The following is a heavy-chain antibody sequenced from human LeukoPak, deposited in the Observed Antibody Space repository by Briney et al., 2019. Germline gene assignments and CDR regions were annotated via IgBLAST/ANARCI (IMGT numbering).Heavy chain of an antibody. J-gene: IGHJ6*03. CDR2: IYYSGST. CDR3: AGGYCSGGSCYYYMDV. Sequence: SETLSLTCTVPGGSISSYYWSWIRQPPGKGLEWIGYIYYSGSTNYNPSLKSRVTISVDTSKNQFSLKLSSVTAADTAVYYCAGGYCSGGSCYYYMDVWGKGTTVTVSS. V-gene: IGHV4-59*01. CDR1: GGSISSYY. D-gene: IGHD2-15*01.